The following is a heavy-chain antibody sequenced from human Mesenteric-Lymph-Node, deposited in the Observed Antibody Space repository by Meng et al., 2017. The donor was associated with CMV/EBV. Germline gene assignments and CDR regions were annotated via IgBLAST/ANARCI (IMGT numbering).Heavy chain of an antibody. J-gene: IGHJ4*02. V-gene: IGHV1-18*01. D-gene: IGHD4-11*01. CDR1: GYTFTNYG. Sequence: ASVKVSCKASGYTFTNYGISWVRRAPGQGLEWMGWISAYNANTNYAQKFQGRVTLTTDTSTNTAYMDLTNLRSDDTAVYFCARDPLLNSNFHPLEYWGQGTLVTVS. CDR3: ARDPLLNSNFHPLEY. CDR2: ISAYNANT.